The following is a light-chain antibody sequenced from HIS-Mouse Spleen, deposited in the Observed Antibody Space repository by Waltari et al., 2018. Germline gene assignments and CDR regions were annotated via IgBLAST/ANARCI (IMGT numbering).Light chain of an antibody. Sequence: GQRVTIPSSGSSSNIGRNTRNCYQPLPATAPKLLIYCNNQRPSGVPARSPGSKSGPSASLAISGLQSEDEADYYCAAWDDSLNGNYVFGTGTKVTVL. CDR2: CNN. J-gene: IGLJ1*01. CDR1: SSNIGRNT. CDR3: AAWDDSLNGNYV. V-gene: IGLV1-44*01.